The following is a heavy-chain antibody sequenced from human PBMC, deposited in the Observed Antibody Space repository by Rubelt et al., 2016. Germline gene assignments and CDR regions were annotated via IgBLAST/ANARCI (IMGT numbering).Heavy chain of an antibody. CDR2: INHSGST. CDR1: GGSFSGYY. V-gene: IGHV4-34*01. Sequence: QVQLQQWGAGLLKPSETLSLTCAVYGGSFSGYYWSWIRQAPGKGLEWIGEINHSGSTNYNPSLKSRVAISVDTSKNQFSLTLTSVTAADTAVYYCARSCIGGACYVPGAFDIWGRGTMVTVSS. J-gene: IGHJ3*02. CDR3: ARSCIGGACYVPGAFDI. D-gene: IGHD2-15*01.